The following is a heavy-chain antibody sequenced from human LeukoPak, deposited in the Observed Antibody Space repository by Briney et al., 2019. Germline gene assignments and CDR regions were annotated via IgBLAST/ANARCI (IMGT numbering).Heavy chain of an antibody. CDR2: IWYDGSNK. J-gene: IGHJ4*01. D-gene: IGHD5-18*01. Sequence: GGSLRLSCAASGFTFNTYGMHWVRQAPGKGLEGGAVIWYDGSNKYFVDSVKGRFTISRDNAKNSLYLQMISLRAEDTAMYYCARALYSYGVLDYWGHGTLVSVSS. CDR1: GFTFNTYG. CDR3: ARALYSYGVLDY. V-gene: IGHV3-33*01.